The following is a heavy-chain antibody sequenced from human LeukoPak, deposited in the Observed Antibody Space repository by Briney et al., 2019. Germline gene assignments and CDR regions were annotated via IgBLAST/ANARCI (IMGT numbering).Heavy chain of an antibody. Sequence: PGRSLRLSCAASGFTFSSYAMHWVRQAPGKGLEWVAVISYDGSNKYYADSVEGRFTISRDNSRNTLYLQMNSLRAEDTAVYYCAREGGRYFDCWGQGTLVTVSS. CDR1: GFTFSSYA. D-gene: IGHD3-16*01. J-gene: IGHJ4*02. V-gene: IGHV3-30*04. CDR2: ISYDGSNK. CDR3: AREGGRYFDC.